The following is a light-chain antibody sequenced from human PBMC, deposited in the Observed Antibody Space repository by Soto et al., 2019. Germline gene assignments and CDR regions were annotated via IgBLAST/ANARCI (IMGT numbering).Light chain of an antibody. CDR1: SSDVGSYDL. CDR2: EVS. V-gene: IGLV2-23*02. CDR3: CSYADISTLV. Sequence: QSALTQPASVSGSPGQSITISCTGTSSDVGSYDLVSWYQQHPGKAPKLMISEVSKRPSGVSNRFSGSKSGNTASLTISGLQAEDEADYYCCSYADISTLVFGGGTKVTVL. J-gene: IGLJ2*01.